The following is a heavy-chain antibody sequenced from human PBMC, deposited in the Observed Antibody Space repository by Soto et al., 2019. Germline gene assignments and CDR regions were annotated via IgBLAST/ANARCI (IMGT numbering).Heavy chain of an antibody. D-gene: IGHD3-3*01. Sequence: LSLTCTVSGGSISSYYWSWIRQPPGKGLEWIGYIYYSGSTNYNPSLKSRVTISVETSKNQFSLKLSSVTAADTAVYYCARVRFLEWYFDYWGQGTMVTVYS. CDR3: ARVRFLEWYFDY. CDR2: IYYSGST. CDR1: GGSISSYY. V-gene: IGHV4-59*01. J-gene: IGHJ4*02.